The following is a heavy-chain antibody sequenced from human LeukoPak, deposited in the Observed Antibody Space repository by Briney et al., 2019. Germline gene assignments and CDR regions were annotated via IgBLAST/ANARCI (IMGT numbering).Heavy chain of an antibody. CDR3: ALPRRDYDSSGSAFDI. CDR2: IIPIFGTA. Sequence: SVKVSCKASGGTFSSYAISWVRQAPGQGLEWMGGIIPIFGTANYAQKFQGRVTITADESTSTAYMELSSLRSEDTAVYYYALPRRDYDSSGSAFDIWGQGTMVTVSS. V-gene: IGHV1-69*13. J-gene: IGHJ3*02. D-gene: IGHD3-22*01. CDR1: GGTFSSYA.